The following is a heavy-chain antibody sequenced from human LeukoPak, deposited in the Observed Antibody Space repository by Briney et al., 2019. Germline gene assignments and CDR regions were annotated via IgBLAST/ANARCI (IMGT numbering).Heavy chain of an antibody. Sequence: PSQTLSLTCTVSGGSISSGGYFWSWIRQHPGKGLEWIGYIYYSGSTYYNPSLKSRVTISVDTSKNQFSLKLSSVTAADTAVYYCARPGSGYGAFDIWGQGTMVTVSS. J-gene: IGHJ3*02. CDR2: IYYSGST. D-gene: IGHD5-12*01. CDR1: GGSISSGGYF. CDR3: ARPGSGYGAFDI. V-gene: IGHV4-31*03.